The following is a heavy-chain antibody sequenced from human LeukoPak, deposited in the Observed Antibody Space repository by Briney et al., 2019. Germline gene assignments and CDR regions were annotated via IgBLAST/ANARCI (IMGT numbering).Heavy chain of an antibody. V-gene: IGHV1-18*01. D-gene: IGHD2-21*02. CDR3: ARDPRYIEVVTATPYYFDY. Sequence: ASVKVSCKASGYTFISYGFSWVRQAPGQGLEWMGWISAYNGNTNYAQKLQGRVTMTTDTSTSTAYMELRSLRSDDTAVYYCARDPRYIEVVTATPYYFDYWGQGTLVTVSS. CDR1: GYTFISYG. CDR2: ISAYNGNT. J-gene: IGHJ4*02.